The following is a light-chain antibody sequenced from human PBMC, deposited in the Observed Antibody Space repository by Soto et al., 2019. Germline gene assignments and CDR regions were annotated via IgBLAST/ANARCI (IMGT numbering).Light chain of an antibody. V-gene: IGLV2-23*01. CDR2: EGT. Sequence: QSVLTQPASVSGSPGQSITISCTGTSSDVGSYNLVSWYQQHPGKAPKLIIYEGTKRPSGVSNRFSGSKSGNTASLTVSGLQAEDEAEYYCCSYAGSSTPGVFGTGTKLTVL. CDR1: SSDVGSYNL. CDR3: CSYAGSSTPGV. J-gene: IGLJ1*01.